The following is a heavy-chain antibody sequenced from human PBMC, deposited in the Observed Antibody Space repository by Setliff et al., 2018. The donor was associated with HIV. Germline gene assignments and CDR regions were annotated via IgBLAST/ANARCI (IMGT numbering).Heavy chain of an antibody. Sequence: PSETLSLTCTVVDGSISTGSYYWSWVRQPAGRGLEWIGEISHSGSTHYNPSLQSRVTISVDKSKSQFSLKLNSATGADTAVYYCARDWRAYGVLCSWCQGMLVTVSS. CDR1: DGSISTGSYY. CDR3: ARDWRAYGVLCS. CDR2: ISHSGST. D-gene: IGHD4-17*01. V-gene: IGHV4-61*10. J-gene: IGHJ4*02.